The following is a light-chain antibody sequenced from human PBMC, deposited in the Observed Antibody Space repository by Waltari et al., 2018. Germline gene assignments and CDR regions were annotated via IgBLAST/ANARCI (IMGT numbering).Light chain of an antibody. Sequence: IVMTQSPLSLPVTPGEPASISCRSSQSLLHSNGYNYLDWYLQKPGQSSHLLISLGSNRASGVPDRVMVSESVTDFILNISRVEPEDVGVYCCMQDRQNPVLTFGGGTKLEIK. CDR1: QSLLHSNGYNY. J-gene: IGKJ4*01. CDR2: LGS. CDR3: MQDRQNPVLT. V-gene: IGKV2-28*01.